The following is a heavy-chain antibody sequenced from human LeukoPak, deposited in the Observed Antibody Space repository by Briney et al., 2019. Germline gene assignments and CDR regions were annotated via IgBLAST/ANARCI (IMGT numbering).Heavy chain of an antibody. CDR2: ISYDGSNK. J-gene: IGHJ6*02. CDR1: GFTFSSYG. CDR3: TRHPDTVTFDYYYYYGMDV. D-gene: IGHD4-11*01. Sequence: GGSLRLSCAASGFTFSSYGMHWVRQAPGKGLEWVAVISYDGSNKYYADSVKGRFTISRDNSKNTLYLQMNSLKTEDTAVYYCTRHPDTVTFDYYYYYGMDVWGQGTTVTVSS. V-gene: IGHV3-30*03.